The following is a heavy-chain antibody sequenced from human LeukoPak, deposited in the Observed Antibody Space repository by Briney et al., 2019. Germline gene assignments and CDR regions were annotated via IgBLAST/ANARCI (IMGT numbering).Heavy chain of an antibody. J-gene: IGHJ4*02. CDR1: GGSINTSDYY. V-gene: IGHV4-39*01. CDR3: ARGYCSGGNCLFDY. CDR2: IYYSGST. Sequence: SETLSLTCTVSGGSINTSDYYWGWIRQPPGKGLEWIGTIYYSGSTSYNPSLKSRVTLSVDTSKTQFSLNLSSVTAADTAVYYCARGYCSGGNCLFDYWGKGTLVTVSS. D-gene: IGHD2-15*01.